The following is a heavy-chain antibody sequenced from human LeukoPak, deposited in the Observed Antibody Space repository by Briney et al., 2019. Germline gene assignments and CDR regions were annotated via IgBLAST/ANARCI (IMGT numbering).Heavy chain of an antibody. D-gene: IGHD2-15*01. CDR1: GFTFSSYS. CDR2: ISSSSSYI. V-gene: IGHV3-21*01. J-gene: IGHJ5*02. Sequence: PGGSLRLSCAASGFTFSSYSMNWVRRAPGKGLEWVSSISSSSSYIYYADSVKGRFTISRDNAKNSLYLQMNSLRAEDTAVYYCARGNEDPVPQWFDPWGQGTLVTASS. CDR3: ARGNEDPVPQWFDP.